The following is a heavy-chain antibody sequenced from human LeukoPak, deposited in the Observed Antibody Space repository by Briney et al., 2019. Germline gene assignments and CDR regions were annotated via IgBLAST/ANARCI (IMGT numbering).Heavy chain of an antibody. CDR3: ARAMCTNGVCYTPDAFDI. V-gene: IGHV5-51*01. J-gene: IGHJ3*02. CDR1: GYSFTSHW. Sequence: HGESLKISCKGSGYSFTSHWIGWVRQMPGKGLEWMGIIYPGDSDTRYSPSFQGQVTISADKSISTAYLQWSSLKASDTAMYYCARAMCTNGVCYTPDAFDIWGQGTMVTVSS. CDR2: IYPGDSDT. D-gene: IGHD2-8*01.